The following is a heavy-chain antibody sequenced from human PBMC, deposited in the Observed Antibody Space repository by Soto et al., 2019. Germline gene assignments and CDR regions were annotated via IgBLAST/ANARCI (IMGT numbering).Heavy chain of an antibody. J-gene: IGHJ6*02. CDR1: GGSFSGYY. CDR3: ARDGQDDHCWSGYQHEGPDGMDV. D-gene: IGHD3-3*02. V-gene: IGHV4-34*01. Sequence: PSDTLSLTCAVYGGSFSGYYWTWIRQAPGKELEWIGEINHSGGTNYNSSLKSRVTISVDTSKNQFSLILYSVTAADTAVYYCARDGQDDHCWSGYQHEGPDGMDVWGQGTTVT. CDR2: INHSGGT.